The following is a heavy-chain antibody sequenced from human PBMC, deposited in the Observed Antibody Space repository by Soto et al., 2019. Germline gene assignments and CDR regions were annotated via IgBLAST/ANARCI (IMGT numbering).Heavy chain of an antibody. CDR2: VYTSGST. J-gene: IGHJ4*02. V-gene: IGHV4-4*07. CDR1: GGSMSKYY. Sequence: KTSETLSLTCNVSGGSMSKYYWSWIRQPAGKGLEWIGRVYTSGSTNYNPSLKSRVTMSIDTSNNHFSLKLTSMTAADTAVYYCATGRSDSGWYEEHFWGQGTLVTVSS. CDR3: ATGRSDSGWYEEHF. D-gene: IGHD6-19*01.